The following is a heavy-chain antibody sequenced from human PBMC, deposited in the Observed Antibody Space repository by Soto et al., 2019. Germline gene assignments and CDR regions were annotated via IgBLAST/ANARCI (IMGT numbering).Heavy chain of an antibody. CDR3: ARGRVLGYCSSTSCYASRYTYYYYYYMDV. CDR1: GYTFTSYD. V-gene: IGHV1-8*01. J-gene: IGHJ6*03. CDR2: MNPNSGNT. Sequence: ASVKVSCKASGYTFTSYDINWVRQATGQGLEWMGWMNPNSGNTGYAQKFQGRVTMTRNTSISTAYMELSSLRSEDTAVYYCARGRVLGYCSSTSCYASRYTYYYYYYMDVWGKGTTVTVSS. D-gene: IGHD2-2*01.